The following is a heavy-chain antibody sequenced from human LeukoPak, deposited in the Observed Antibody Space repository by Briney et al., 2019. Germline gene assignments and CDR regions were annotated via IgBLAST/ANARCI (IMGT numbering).Heavy chain of an antibody. CDR1: GGTFSSYA. J-gene: IGHJ4*02. CDR3: ATDAGASVG. CDR2: INPSGGST. Sequence: ASVKVSCKASGGTFSSYAISWVRQAPGQGLEWMGIINPSGGSTSYAQKFQGRVTMTRDTSTSTVYMELSSLRSEDTAVYYCATDAGASVGWGQGTLVTVSS. D-gene: IGHD1-26*01. V-gene: IGHV1-46*01.